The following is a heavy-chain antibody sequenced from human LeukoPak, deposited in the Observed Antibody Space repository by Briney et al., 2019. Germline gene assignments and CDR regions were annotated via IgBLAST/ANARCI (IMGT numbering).Heavy chain of an antibody. CDR1: GGSISSYF. Sequence: SETLSLTCTVSGGSISSYFWSWIRQPAGKGLEWIGRIYTSGSTDYNPSLKSRVTLSVDTSKNQFSLKLGSVTAADTAVYYCARGASGNYHYFDYWGQGTLVTVSS. V-gene: IGHV4-4*07. D-gene: IGHD1-26*01. CDR2: IYTSGST. J-gene: IGHJ4*02. CDR3: ARGASGNYHYFDY.